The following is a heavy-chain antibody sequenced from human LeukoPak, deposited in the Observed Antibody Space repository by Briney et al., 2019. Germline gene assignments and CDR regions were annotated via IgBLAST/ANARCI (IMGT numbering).Heavy chain of an antibody. J-gene: IGHJ3*02. V-gene: IGHV3-21*04. CDR2: ISSSGSYI. CDR1: GFTFSTYS. D-gene: IGHD3-22*01. Sequence: GGSLRLSCAASGFTFSTYSMNWVRQAPGKGLEWVSSISSSGSYIYYADSVKGRFTISRDNAKNSLYLQMNSLRAEDTAVYYCARDRRSAYYYDSSGPDDAFDIWGQGTMVTVSS. CDR3: ARDRRSAYYYDSSGPDDAFDI.